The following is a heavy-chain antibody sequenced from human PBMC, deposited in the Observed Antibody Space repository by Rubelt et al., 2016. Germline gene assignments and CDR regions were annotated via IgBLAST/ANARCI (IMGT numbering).Heavy chain of an antibody. CDR3: APPIAGYSSGWYVY. CDR1: GGSISSSSYY. D-gene: IGHD6-19*01. Sequence: QLQLQESGPGLVKPSETLSLTCTVSGGSISSSSYYWGWIRQPPGKGLEWVAFIRNDGSNEYYANSVKGRFTISRDNSKNTRDLQMNSLGVEDTAVYYCAPPIAGYSSGWYVYWGQGTLVTVSS. CDR2: IRNDGSNE. J-gene: IGHJ4*02. V-gene: IGHV3-30*02.